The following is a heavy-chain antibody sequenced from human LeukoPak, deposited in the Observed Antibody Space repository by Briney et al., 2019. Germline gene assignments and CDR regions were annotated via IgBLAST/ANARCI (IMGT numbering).Heavy chain of an antibody. Sequence: GGSLRLSCKASKFTFSNYWMSWVRQAPGKGLEWVSSFGGSGGSTYYADSVKGRFTISRDNSKNTLYLRMNSLRAEDTAVYYCAKQGRDWLRDYYYYMDVWGKGTTVTISS. CDR3: AKQGRDWLRDYYYYMDV. CDR1: KFTFSNYW. D-gene: IGHD3-9*01. V-gene: IGHV3-23*01. J-gene: IGHJ6*03. CDR2: FGGSGGST.